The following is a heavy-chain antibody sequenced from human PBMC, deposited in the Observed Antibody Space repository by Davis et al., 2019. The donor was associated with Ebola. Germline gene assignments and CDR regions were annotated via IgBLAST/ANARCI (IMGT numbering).Heavy chain of an antibody. CDR2: INPNSGGT. CDR1: GYAFTSFG. CDR3: ARGLYSSGRFDY. V-gene: IGHV1-2*02. Sequence: ASVKVSCKASGYAFTSFGISWVRQAPGQGLEWMGWINPNSGGTNYAQKFQGRVTMTRDTSISTAYMELSRLRSDDTAVYYCARGLYSSGRFDYWGQGTLVTVSS. D-gene: IGHD6-19*01. J-gene: IGHJ4*02.